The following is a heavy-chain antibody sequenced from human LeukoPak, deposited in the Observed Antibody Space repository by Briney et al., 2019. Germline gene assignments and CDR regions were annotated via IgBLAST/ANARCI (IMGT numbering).Heavy chain of an antibody. Sequence: SETLSLTCTVSGGSISSYYWSWIRQPPGKGLEWIGYIYYSESTNYNPSLKSRVTISVDTSKNQFSLKLSSVTAADTAVYYCARDRTIYGSGSYYNDYYYYGMDVWGQGTTVTVSS. CDR2: IYYSEST. V-gene: IGHV4-59*01. CDR1: GGSISSYY. CDR3: ARDRTIYGSGSYYNDYYYYGMDV. D-gene: IGHD3-10*01. J-gene: IGHJ6*02.